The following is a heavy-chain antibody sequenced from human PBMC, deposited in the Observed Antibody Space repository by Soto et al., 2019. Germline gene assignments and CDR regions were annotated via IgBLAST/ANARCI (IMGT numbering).Heavy chain of an antibody. CDR3: ARGPSGDKVDY. V-gene: IGHV4-30-4*01. D-gene: IGHD2-21*02. Sequence: NCIVWDGCSSNVKDCRSWNRQRPDKGLEWIGHIYSGGSIYNNPSLTSRVTISVDTSKNQFSLQLSSVSAADTAVYYCARGPSGDKVDYWGQGTRVTVSS. J-gene: IGHJ4*02. CDR1: DGCSSNVKDC. CDR2: IYSGGSI.